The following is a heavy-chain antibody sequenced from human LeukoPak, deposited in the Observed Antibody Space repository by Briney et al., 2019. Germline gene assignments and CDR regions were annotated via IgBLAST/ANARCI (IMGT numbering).Heavy chain of an antibody. D-gene: IGHD3-16*01. CDR3: APSYDHGWLIGS. CDR1: GGSITNDY. J-gene: IGHJ4*02. V-gene: IGHV4-59*12. CDR2: IHYSGTI. Sequence: PSETLSLTCTVSGGSITNDYWNWIRQSSGKHLEWIGSIHYSGTINYSPSLKSRITISLDTSKNQFSLKLSSVIAADTAMYYCAPSYDHGWLIGSWGQGTLVTVSS.